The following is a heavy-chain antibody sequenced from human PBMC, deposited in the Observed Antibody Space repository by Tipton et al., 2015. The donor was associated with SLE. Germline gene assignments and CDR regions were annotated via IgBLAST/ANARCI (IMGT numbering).Heavy chain of an antibody. CDR3: AGGGVATMWGYAFEI. Sequence: LRLSCTVSGDSINRHYWSWIRPPAGKGLQWIGRIYPSGSINYNPSLKSRVTMSVDTSKNQFSLRLNSVTAADTALYYCAGGGVATMWGYAFEIWGQGTMVTVSS. CDR2: IYPSGSI. J-gene: IGHJ3*02. D-gene: IGHD5-12*01. V-gene: IGHV4-4*07. CDR1: GDSINRHY.